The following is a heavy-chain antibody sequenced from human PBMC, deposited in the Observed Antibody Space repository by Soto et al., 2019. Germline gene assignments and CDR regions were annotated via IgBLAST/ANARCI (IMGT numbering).Heavy chain of an antibody. Sequence: GGSLRLSCAASGFTFSSHWMTWVRQAPGKGLEWVSYIKRSGSNTYYADSVKGRFTISRDNAKNSLYLQMNSLRAEDTAVYYCARAYRFVVVPAAIGDVWGKGTTVTVSS. CDR3: ARAYRFVVVPAAIGDV. CDR1: GFTFSSHW. J-gene: IGHJ6*04. CDR2: IKRSGSNT. V-gene: IGHV3-48*04. D-gene: IGHD2-2*01.